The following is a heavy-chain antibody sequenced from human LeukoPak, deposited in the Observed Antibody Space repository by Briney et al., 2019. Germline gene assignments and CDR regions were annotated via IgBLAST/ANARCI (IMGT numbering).Heavy chain of an antibody. J-gene: IGHJ4*02. CDR2: ISYDGSNK. V-gene: IGHV3-30*12. CDR3: ARDRNYDFWSGYSF. Sequence: GGSLRLSCAASGFTFSTYGMHWVRQAPGKGLEWVAVISYDGSNKYYADSVKGRFTISRDNAKNSLYLQMNSLRAEDTAVYYCARDRNYDFWSGYSFWGQGILVTVSS. CDR1: GFTFSTYG. D-gene: IGHD3-3*01.